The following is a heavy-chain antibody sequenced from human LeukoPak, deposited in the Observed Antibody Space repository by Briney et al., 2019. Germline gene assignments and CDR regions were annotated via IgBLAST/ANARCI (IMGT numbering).Heavy chain of an antibody. D-gene: IGHD3-10*01. Sequence: SETLSLTCTVSGDSISTYWSWIRQPPGKGLEWIGYIYYRVTSDYNPSLKSRVTMSVDMSTRQISLKLSSVTAADTAVYYCARAVGGDGSGSLWGPGTLVTVSS. CDR2: IYYRVTS. V-gene: IGHV4-59*01. CDR3: ARAVGGDGSGSL. J-gene: IGHJ4*02. CDR1: GDSISTY.